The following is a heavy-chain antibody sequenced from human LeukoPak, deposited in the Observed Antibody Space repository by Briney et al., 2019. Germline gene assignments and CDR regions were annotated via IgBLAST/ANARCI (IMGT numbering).Heavy chain of an antibody. Sequence: SETLSLTCTVSGYSISSGYYWGWIRQPPGKGLEWIGSIYHSGSTYYNPSLKSRVTISVDTSKNQFSLKLSSVTAADTAVYYCARDWIQNWFDPWGQGTLVTVST. CDR2: IYHSGST. CDR3: ARDWIQNWFDP. J-gene: IGHJ5*02. V-gene: IGHV4-38-2*02. D-gene: IGHD5-18*01. CDR1: GYSISSGYY.